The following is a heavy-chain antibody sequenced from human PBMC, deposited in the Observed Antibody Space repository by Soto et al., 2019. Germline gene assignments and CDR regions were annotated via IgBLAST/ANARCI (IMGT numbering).Heavy chain of an antibody. CDR2: IYYSGST. Sequence: KTSETLSLTCTVSGGSISSSSYYWGWIRQPPGKGLEWIGSIYYSGSTYYNPSLKSRVTISVDTSKNQFSLKLSSVTAADTAVYYCAREKAYIGGFDYWGPGTLITVSS. CDR3: AREKAYIGGFDY. J-gene: IGHJ4*02. CDR1: GGSISSSSYY. V-gene: IGHV4-39*01. D-gene: IGHD3-16*01.